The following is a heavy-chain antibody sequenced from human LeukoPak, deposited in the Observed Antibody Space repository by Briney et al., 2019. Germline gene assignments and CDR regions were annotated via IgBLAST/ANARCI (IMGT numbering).Heavy chain of an antibody. CDR3: ARGDSGPTYNSNWYETDY. Sequence: ASVKVSCKASGYTFSNYAINWVRQAPGKGLEWMGWINANTGNPTYALGFTGRFVLSLDTSVSTAYLQISSLKAEDTAVYYCARGDSGPTYNSNWYETDYWGQGTLVTVSS. J-gene: IGHJ4*02. V-gene: IGHV7-4-1*02. CDR2: INANTGNP. CDR1: GYTFSNYA. D-gene: IGHD6-13*01.